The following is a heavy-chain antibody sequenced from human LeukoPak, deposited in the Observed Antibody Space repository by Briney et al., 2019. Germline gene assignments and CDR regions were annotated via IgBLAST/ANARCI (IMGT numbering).Heavy chain of an antibody. CDR2: IYYSGST. J-gene: IGHJ6*02. V-gene: IGHV4-59*01. Sequence: SETLSLTCTVSGGSISSYYWSWIRQPPGKGLEWIGYIYYSGSTNYNPSLKSRVTISVDTSKNQFSLKLSSVTAADTAVYYCARDLGSTVTDYYYGMDVWGQGTTVTVSS. D-gene: IGHD4-11*01. CDR1: GGSISSYY. CDR3: ARDLGSTVTDYYYGMDV.